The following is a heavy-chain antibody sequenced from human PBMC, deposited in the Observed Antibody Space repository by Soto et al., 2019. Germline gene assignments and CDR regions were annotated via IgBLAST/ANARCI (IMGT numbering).Heavy chain of an antibody. CDR2: ISSSGSTI. J-gene: IGHJ6*03. CDR3: ARPPYEDYTAGYMDV. V-gene: IGHV3-11*01. CDR1: GFTFSDYY. Sequence: GGSLRLSCAASGFTFSDYYMSWIRQAPGKGLEWVSYISSSGSTIYYADSVKGRFTISRDNAKNSLYLQMNSLRAEDTAVYYCARPPYEDYTAGYMDVWGKGTTVTVSS. D-gene: IGHD3-3*01.